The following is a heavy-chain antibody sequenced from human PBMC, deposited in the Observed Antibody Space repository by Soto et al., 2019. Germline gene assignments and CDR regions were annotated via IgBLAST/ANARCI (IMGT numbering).Heavy chain of an antibody. CDR3: ARHERYYDIDY. D-gene: IGHD3-22*01. J-gene: IGHJ4*02. V-gene: IGHV4-34*01. CDR1: GGSFSDYY. CDR2: INHSGST. Sequence: QVQLQQWGAGLLKPSETLSLTCAVYGGSFSDYYWSWIRQPPGKGLEWIGEINHSGSTNYNPSLKSRVTISVDTSKNQFSLKLSSVTAADTAVYYCARHERYYDIDYWGQGTLVTVSS.